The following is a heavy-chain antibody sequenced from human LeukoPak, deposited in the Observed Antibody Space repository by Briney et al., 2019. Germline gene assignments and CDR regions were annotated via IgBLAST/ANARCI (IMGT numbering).Heavy chain of an antibody. V-gene: IGHV5-51*01. D-gene: IGHD4-17*01. CDR2: IYPGNSDT. CDR1: GYSFTAYW. Sequence: GESLKISCKGSGYSFTAYWIGWGRQMPGKGLEWMGIIYPGNSDTRYSPSFQGQVTISADKSITTAYLQWSSLKTSDTAMYYCARRSSYGDYWGSVAFDIWGQGTLVTVSS. CDR3: ARRSSYGDYWGSVAFDI. J-gene: IGHJ3*02.